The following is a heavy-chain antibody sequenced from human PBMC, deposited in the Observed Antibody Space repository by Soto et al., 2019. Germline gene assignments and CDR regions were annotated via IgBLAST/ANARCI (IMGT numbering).Heavy chain of an antibody. D-gene: IGHD3-3*01. J-gene: IGHJ5*02. Sequence: ETLSLTCTVSGGSISSYYWSWIRQPPGKGLEWIGYIYYSGSTNYNPSLKSRVTISVDTSKNQFSLKLSSVTAADTAVYYCARVDVLEWSLTPVAAGWFDPWGQGTLVTVSS. V-gene: IGHV4-59*01. CDR3: ARVDVLEWSLTPVAAGWFDP. CDR1: GGSISSYY. CDR2: IYYSGST.